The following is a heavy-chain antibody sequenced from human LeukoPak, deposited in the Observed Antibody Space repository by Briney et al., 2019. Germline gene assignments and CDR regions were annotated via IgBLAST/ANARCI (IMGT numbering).Heavy chain of an antibody. Sequence: SVKVSCKASGGTFSSYAISWVRQAPGQGLEWMGGIIPIFGTANYAQKFQGRVTITTDESASTAYMELSSLRSEDTAVYYCARVGSSSWQGFYYYTDVWGKGTTVTVSS. J-gene: IGHJ6*03. CDR3: ARVGSSSWQGFYYYTDV. CDR1: GGTFSSYA. V-gene: IGHV1-69*05. D-gene: IGHD6-13*01. CDR2: IIPIFGTA.